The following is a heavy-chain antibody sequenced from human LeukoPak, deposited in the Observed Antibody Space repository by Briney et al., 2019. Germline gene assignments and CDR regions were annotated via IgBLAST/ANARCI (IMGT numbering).Heavy chain of an antibody. CDR1: GGSISSGGYY. CDR2: IYYSGST. V-gene: IGHV4-31*03. J-gene: IGHJ4*02. Sequence: SETLSLTCTVSGGSISSGGYYWSWIRQHPGTGLEWIGYIYYSGSTYYNPSLKSRVTISVDTSKNQFSLKLSSVTAADTAVYYCARVSRSNYYDSSGYPYFDYWGQGTLVTVSS. D-gene: IGHD3-22*01. CDR3: ARVSRSNYYDSSGYPYFDY.